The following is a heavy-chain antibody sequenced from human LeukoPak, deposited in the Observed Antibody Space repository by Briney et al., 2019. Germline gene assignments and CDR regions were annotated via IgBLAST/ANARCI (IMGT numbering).Heavy chain of an antibody. D-gene: IGHD4-23*01. J-gene: IGHJ4*02. V-gene: IGHV5-51*01. CDR2: IYPGDSDT. CDR3: ARMESDYGGNHRYFDY. CDR1: GYSFTSYW. Sequence: GESLKISCKGSGYSFTSYWIGWVRQMPGKGLEWMGIIYPGDSDTRYSPSFQGQVTISADKSISTAYLQWSSLKASDTAMYYCARMESDYGGNHRYFDYWGQGTLVTVSS.